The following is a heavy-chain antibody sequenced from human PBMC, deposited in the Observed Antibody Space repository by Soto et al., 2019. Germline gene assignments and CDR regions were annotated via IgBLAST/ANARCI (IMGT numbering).Heavy chain of an antibody. J-gene: IGHJ4*02. CDR2: IIPIFGTA. CDR3: ARGPDYYGSGKWTPSDY. Sequence: QVQLVQSGAEVKKPRSSVKVSCKASGGTFSSYAISWVRQAPGQGLEWMGGIIPIFGTANYAQKFQGRVTITADESTSTAYMELSSLRSEDTAVYYCARGPDYYGSGKWTPSDYWGQGTLVTVSS. CDR1: GGTFSSYA. D-gene: IGHD3-10*01. V-gene: IGHV1-69*01.